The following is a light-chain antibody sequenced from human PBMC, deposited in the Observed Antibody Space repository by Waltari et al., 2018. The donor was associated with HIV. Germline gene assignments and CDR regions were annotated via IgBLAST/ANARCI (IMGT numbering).Light chain of an antibody. CDR2: DDN. J-gene: IGLJ2*01. CDR3: GTWDSSLSAVV. V-gene: IGLV1-51*01. Sequence: QSVLTQPPSVSAAPGQMVTISCSGSSSNIGSNYVSWYQHLPGTAPKLLIYDDNERPSGIPDRFSAAKSGTSVALDITGLQTGDEGDYYCGTWDSSLSAVVFGGGTKLTVL. CDR1: SSNIGSNY.